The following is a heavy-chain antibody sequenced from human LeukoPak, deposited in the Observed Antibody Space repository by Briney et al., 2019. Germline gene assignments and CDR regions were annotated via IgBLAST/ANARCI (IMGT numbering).Heavy chain of an antibody. CDR2: ISASGGST. CDR1: GITFSSYA. J-gene: IGHJ4*02. CDR3: APNWNRDY. Sequence: GGSLRVSRVVSGITFSSYAMSWVRHAPGKGLDWVSAISASGGSTYYADSVKSRFTISRDNSKNTVYLQMSSLRCEDTAIYYCAPNWNRDYWGQRSLVTVSS. V-gene: IGHV3-23*01. D-gene: IGHD1-1*01.